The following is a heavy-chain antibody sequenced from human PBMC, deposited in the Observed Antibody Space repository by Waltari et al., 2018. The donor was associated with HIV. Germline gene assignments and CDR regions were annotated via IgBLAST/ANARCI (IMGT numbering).Heavy chain of an antibody. J-gene: IGHJ4*02. CDR2: IYYSGAT. V-gene: IGHV4-39*01. Sequence: QLQLQEAGPGLVRPSETLSLTCTFSGASISSSSYYWGWIRQPPGKGLDWIGSIYYSGATNYNPSLNNRVTISADTSKNQLSLKLNSVTAADMAVYYCVGLVGITLKIDYWGQGTLVPVSS. CDR1: GASISSSSYY. CDR3: VGLVGITLKIDY. D-gene: IGHD2-15*01.